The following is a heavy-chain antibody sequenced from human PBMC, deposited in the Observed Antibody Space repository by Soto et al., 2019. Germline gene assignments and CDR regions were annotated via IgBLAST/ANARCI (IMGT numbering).Heavy chain of an antibody. CDR3: AKPTTHMIGAFDY. V-gene: IGHV3-23*01. J-gene: IGHJ4*02. D-gene: IGHD3-22*01. CDR2: ISGSGGST. CDR1: GFTFSRYA. Sequence: EVQLLESGGGLVQPGGSLRLSCAASGFTFSRYAMSWVRQAPGKGLEWVSAISGSGGSTYYADSVKGRFTISRDNSKNTLYLQINSPRAEDTAVYYCAKPTTHMIGAFDYWGQGTLVTVSS.